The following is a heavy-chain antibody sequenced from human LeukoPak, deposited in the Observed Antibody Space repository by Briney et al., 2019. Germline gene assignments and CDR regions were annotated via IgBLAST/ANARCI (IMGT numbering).Heavy chain of an antibody. Sequence: PSETLSLTCTVSGGSISSGDYYWSWIRQPPGKGLEWIGYIYYSGSTYYNPSLKSRVTISVDTSKNQFSLKLSSVTAADTAVYYCARVYCSSTSCYTWGYFDYWGQGTLVSVSS. CDR3: ARVYCSSTSCYTWGYFDY. J-gene: IGHJ4*02. D-gene: IGHD2-2*01. CDR1: GGSISSGDYY. CDR2: IYYSGST. V-gene: IGHV4-30-4*08.